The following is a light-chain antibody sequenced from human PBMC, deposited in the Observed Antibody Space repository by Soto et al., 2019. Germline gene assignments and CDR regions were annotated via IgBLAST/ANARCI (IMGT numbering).Light chain of an antibody. CDR2: GAS. CDR3: QQYGDSPLT. CDR1: QSVSSSTS. V-gene: IGKV3-20*01. Sequence: EIVLTQSPGTLSLSPGERATLSCRASQSVSSSTSLAWYQQKTGQAPRLLIYGASSRAVGVPDRFSGSGSGTDFTLTIGRLEPEDFAVYYCQQYGDSPLTFGGGTKVE. J-gene: IGKJ4*01.